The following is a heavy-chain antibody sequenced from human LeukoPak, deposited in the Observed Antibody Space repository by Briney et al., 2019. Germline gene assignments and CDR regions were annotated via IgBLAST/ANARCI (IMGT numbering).Heavy chain of an antibody. D-gene: IGHD6-13*01. V-gene: IGHV1-46*01. Sequence: ASVRVSCKASGYTFTSYYMHWVRQAPGQGLEWTGIINPSGGSTSYAQKFQGRVTMTRDTSTSTVYMELSSLRSEDTAVYYCARGAAAGTVNNWFDPWGQGTLVTVSS. CDR1: GYTFTSYY. CDR3: ARGAAAGTVNNWFDP. J-gene: IGHJ5*02. CDR2: INPSGGST.